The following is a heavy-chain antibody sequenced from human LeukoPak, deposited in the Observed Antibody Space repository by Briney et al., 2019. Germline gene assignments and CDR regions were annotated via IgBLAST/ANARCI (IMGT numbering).Heavy chain of an antibody. CDR2: VSGNGAGT. D-gene: IGHD3-16*01. J-gene: IGHJ4*02. CDR3: AKETPYDYVWGSYDY. Sequence: GGSLRLSCAASRFTFSSYAMSWVRQAPGKGLEWVSGVSGNGAGTYYVDSVKGRFTISRDNSKNTLYLQMNSLRAEDTAVYYCAKETPYDYVWGSYDYWGQGTLVTVSS. CDR1: RFTFSSYA. V-gene: IGHV3-23*01.